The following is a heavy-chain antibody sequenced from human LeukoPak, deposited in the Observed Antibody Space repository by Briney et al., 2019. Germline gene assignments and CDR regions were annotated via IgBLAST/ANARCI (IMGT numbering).Heavy chain of an antibody. CDR1: GFTFSSYA. D-gene: IGHD6-19*01. Sequence: GGSLRLSCAASGFTFSSYAMSWVRQAPGKGLEWVSSINGSGGSTYYAHTVKGRFTISRDNSKNTLYLQMNSLRAEDTAVYYCAKDFGWVVPAQPYYYGMDVWGQGTKVTVSS. J-gene: IGHJ6*01. V-gene: IGHV3-23*01. CDR3: AKDFGWVVPAQPYYYGMDV. CDR2: INGSGGST.